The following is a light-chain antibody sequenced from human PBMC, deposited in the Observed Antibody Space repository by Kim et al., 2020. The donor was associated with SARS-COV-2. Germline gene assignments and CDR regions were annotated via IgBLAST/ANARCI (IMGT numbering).Light chain of an antibody. J-gene: IGKJ1*01. CDR2: GAP. CDR3: QHANSFPWT. V-gene: IGKV1-12*01. CDR1: QSISVW. Sequence: DIQMTQSPSSVSASVGDRVTITCRASQSISVWLAWYQQRPGKAPKLLISGAPNLQIGVPSRISGSGSGTVFTLTISSLQPEDVGTYYCQHANSFPWTFGQGTKVDIK.